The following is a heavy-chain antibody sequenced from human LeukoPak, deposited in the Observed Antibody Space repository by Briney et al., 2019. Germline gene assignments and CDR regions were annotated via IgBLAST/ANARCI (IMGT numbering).Heavy chain of an antibody. CDR3: ARGFDYGDYVDAFDI. V-gene: IGHV1-2*02. J-gene: IGHJ3*02. CDR2: INPNCGGT. D-gene: IGHD4-17*01. Sequence: GASVKVSCKASGYTFTGYYMHWVRQAPGQGLEWMGWINPNCGGTNYAQKFQGRVTMTRDTSISTAYMELSRLRSDDTAVYYCARGFDYGDYVDAFDIWGQGTMVTVSS. CDR1: GYTFTGYY.